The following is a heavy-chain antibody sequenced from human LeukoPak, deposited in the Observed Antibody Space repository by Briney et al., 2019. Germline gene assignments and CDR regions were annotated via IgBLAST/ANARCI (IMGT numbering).Heavy chain of an antibody. V-gene: IGHV4-59*01. CDR1: GGSISSYY. D-gene: IGHD2-15*01. CDR3: ARVALDIVVVVAATPEWYFDL. Sequence: SETLSLTCTVSGGSISSYYWSWLRQPPGKGLEWIGYIYYSGSTNYNPSLKSRVTISVDTSKNQFSLKLSSVTAADTAVYYCARVALDIVVVVAATPEWYFDLWGRGTLVTVSS. J-gene: IGHJ2*01. CDR2: IYYSGST.